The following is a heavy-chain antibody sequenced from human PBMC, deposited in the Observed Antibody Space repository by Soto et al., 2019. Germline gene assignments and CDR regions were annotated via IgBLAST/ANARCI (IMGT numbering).Heavy chain of an antibody. Sequence: ASVKVSCKASGYTFTSYGISWVRQAPGQGLEWMGWISAYNGNTNYAQKLQGRVTMTTDTSTSTAYMELRSLRSDDTAVYYCARGYYYDSSGYYPIDYWGQGTLVTVSS. CDR3: ARGYYYDSSGYYPIDY. D-gene: IGHD3-22*01. J-gene: IGHJ4*02. CDR2: ISAYNGNT. V-gene: IGHV1-18*01. CDR1: GYTFTSYG.